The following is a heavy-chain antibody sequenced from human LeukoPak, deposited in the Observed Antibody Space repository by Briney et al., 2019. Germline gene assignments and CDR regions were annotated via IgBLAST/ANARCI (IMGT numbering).Heavy chain of an antibody. D-gene: IGHD3-10*01. V-gene: IGHV3-30*04. CDR3: ARNRRKDYGSGSYYADAFDI. J-gene: IGHJ3*02. CDR1: GFTFSSYA. Sequence: GALRLSCAASGFTFSSYAMHWVRQAPGMGLEWVAVISYDGSNKYYADSVKGRFTISRDNSKNTLYLQMNSLRAEDTAVYYCARNRRKDYGSGSYYADAFDIWGQGTMVTVSS. CDR2: ISYDGSNK.